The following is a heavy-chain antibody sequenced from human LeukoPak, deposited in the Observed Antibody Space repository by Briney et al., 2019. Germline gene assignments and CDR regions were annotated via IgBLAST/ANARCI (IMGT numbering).Heavy chain of an antibody. J-gene: IGHJ4*02. CDR2: INPNSGGT. V-gene: IGHV1-2*02. CDR3: ARLTDIAVDY. D-gene: IGHD2-15*01. Sequence: ASVKVSCKASGYTFTSYDINWVRQAPGQGLEWMGWINPNSGGTNYAQKFQGRVTMTRDTSISTAYMELSRLRSDDTAVYYCARLTDIAVDYWGQGTLVTVSS. CDR1: GYTFTSYD.